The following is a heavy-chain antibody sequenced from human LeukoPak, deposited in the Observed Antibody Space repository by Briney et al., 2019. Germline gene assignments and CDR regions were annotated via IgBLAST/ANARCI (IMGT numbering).Heavy chain of an antibody. D-gene: IGHD2/OR15-2a*01. Sequence: PSETLSLTCTVSGYSISISYYWGWIRQPPGKGLEWIGSIYHSGITYYNPSLKSRVTVSVDTSTNQFSLRLRSVTAADTAVYFCARAHRGYVTSYDRYYFHMDVRGKGTTVTVSS. J-gene: IGHJ6*03. CDR2: IYHSGIT. CDR3: ARAHRGYVTSYDRYYFHMDV. V-gene: IGHV4-38-2*02. CDR1: GYSISISYY.